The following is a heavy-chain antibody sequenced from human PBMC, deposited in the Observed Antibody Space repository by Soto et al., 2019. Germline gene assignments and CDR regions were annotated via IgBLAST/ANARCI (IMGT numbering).Heavy chain of an antibody. D-gene: IGHD5-18*01. CDR3: ASDVDTAMVSQGHY. Sequence: VASVKVSCKASGYTFTSYAMHWVRQAPGQRLEWMGWINAGNGNTKYSQKFQGRVTITRDTSASTAYMELSSLRSEDTAVYYCASDVDTAMVSQGHYWGQGTLVTVSS. V-gene: IGHV1-3*01. CDR1: GYTFTSYA. J-gene: IGHJ4*02. CDR2: INAGNGNT.